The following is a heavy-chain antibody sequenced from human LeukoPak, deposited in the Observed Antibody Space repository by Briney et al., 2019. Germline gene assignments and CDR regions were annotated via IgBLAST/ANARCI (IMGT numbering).Heavy chain of an antibody. V-gene: IGHV4-34*01. CDR3: ARPHGSGSYYLDY. D-gene: IGHD3-10*01. CDR1: GGSFSGYY. Sequence: PSETLSLTCAVYGGSFSGYYWSWIRQPPGKGLEWIGEINHSGSTNYNPSLKSRVTISVDTSKNQFSLKLSSVTAADTAVYYCARPHGSGSYYLDYWGQGTLVTVSS. CDR2: INHSGST. J-gene: IGHJ4*02.